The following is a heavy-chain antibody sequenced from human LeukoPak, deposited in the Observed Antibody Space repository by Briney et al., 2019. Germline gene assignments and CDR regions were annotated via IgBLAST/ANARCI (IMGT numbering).Heavy chain of an antibody. J-gene: IGHJ4*02. CDR3: ANPRNDY. V-gene: IGHV3-30*02. CDR2: IRYDGSNK. CDR1: GFTFSSYG. Sequence: GGSLRLSCAASGFTFSSYGMHWVRQAPGKGLEWVAFIRYDGSNKYYADSVKGRFTISRDNSRNTMYLQMNSLRPEDTALYYCANPRNDYWGQGTLVTVS.